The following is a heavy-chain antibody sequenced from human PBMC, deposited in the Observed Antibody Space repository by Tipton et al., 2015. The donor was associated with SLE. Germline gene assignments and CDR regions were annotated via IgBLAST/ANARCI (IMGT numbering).Heavy chain of an antibody. V-gene: IGHV4-38-2*02. J-gene: IGHJ4*02. CDR2: IYHSGST. D-gene: IGHD6-6*01. Sequence: TLSLTCTVSGYSISSGYYWGWIRQPPGKGLEWIGSIYHSGSTYYNPSLKSRVTISVDTSKNQFSLKLSSVTAADTAVYYCAKEASSIAARPPIDYWGQGTLVTVSS. CDR3: AKEASSIAARPPIDY. CDR1: GYSISSGYY.